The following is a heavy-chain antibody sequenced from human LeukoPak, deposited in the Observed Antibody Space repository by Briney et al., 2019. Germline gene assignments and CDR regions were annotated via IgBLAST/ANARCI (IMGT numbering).Heavy chain of an antibody. J-gene: IGHJ4*02. Sequence: PGGSLRLSCAASGFTFSSYGMSWVRQAPGKGLEWVSAISGSGGSTYYADSVKGRFTISRDNSKKTLYLQMNSLRAEDTAVYYWGKDGGGGVIVITEFDYWGQGTLVTVSS. CDR3: GKDGGGGVIVITEFDY. CDR2: ISGSGGST. D-gene: IGHD3-16*02. CDR1: GFTFSSYG. V-gene: IGHV3-23*01.